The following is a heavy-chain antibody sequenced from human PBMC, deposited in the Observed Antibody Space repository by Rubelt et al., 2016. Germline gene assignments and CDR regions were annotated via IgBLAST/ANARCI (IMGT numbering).Heavy chain of an antibody. V-gene: IGHV3-7*01. D-gene: IGHD1-7*01. J-gene: IGHJ6*02. CDR3: AKVGMTGTTFSYGMDV. Sequence: EVQLVESGGGLVQPGGSLRLPCAASGFTFSSDWMTWVRQAPGKGLEWVATIRQDGSEKYYVDSVKGPFTISRDNAKNSLYLQMNSLRAEDTAVYYCAKVGMTGTTFSYGMDVWGQGTTVTVSS. CDR1: GFTFSSDW. CDR2: IRQDGSEK.